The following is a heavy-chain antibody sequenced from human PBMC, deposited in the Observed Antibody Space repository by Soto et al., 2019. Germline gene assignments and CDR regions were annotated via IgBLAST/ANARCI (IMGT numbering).Heavy chain of an antibody. D-gene: IGHD3-10*01. J-gene: IGHJ6*02. CDR3: ARDPYYYGSGRTDYGMDV. Sequence: SVKVSCKASGGTFSSYAISWVRQAPGQGLEWMGGIIPIFGTANYAQKFQDRVTITADKSTSTAYMELSSLRSEDTAVYYCARDPYYYGSGRTDYGMDVWGQGTTVTVSS. V-gene: IGHV1-69*06. CDR2: IIPIFGTA. CDR1: GGTFSSYA.